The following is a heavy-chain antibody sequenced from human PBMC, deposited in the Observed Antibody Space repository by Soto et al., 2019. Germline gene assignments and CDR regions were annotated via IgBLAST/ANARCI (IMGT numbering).Heavy chain of an antibody. J-gene: IGHJ4*02. CDR1: GFTFSNYA. D-gene: IGHD1-26*01. CDR2: ITRTDST. CDR3: AKALVGEVGATDY. V-gene: IGHV3-23*01. Sequence: EVQLSESGGGLIQPGESLRLSCAGSGFTFSNYAMSWVRQAPGKGLEWVSAITRTDSTYYADSVKGRFTISRDNSRNTLYLQMNSLGAEDAALYYCAKALVGEVGATDYWGQGTLVTVSS.